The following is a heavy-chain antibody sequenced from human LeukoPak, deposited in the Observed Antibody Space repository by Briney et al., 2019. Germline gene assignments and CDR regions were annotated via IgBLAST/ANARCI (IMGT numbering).Heavy chain of an antibody. V-gene: IGHV1-18*01. CDR2: ISAYNGNT. CDR1: GHTFTSYG. Sequence: ASVKVSCKASGHTFTSYGISWVRQAPGQGLEWMGWISAYNGNTNYTQKLQGRVTMTTDTSTSTAYMELRSLRSDDTAVYYCARDLQFYYDSSGPVDYWGQGTLVTVSS. J-gene: IGHJ4*02. D-gene: IGHD3-22*01. CDR3: ARDLQFYYDSSGPVDY.